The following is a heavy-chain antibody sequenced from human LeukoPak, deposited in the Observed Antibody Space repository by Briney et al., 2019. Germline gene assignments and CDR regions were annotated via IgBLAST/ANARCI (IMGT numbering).Heavy chain of an antibody. J-gene: IGHJ4*02. CDR1: GGSISSFY. V-gene: IGHV4-59*08. D-gene: IGHD6-19*01. CDR2: IYYGGNT. CDR3: ARSEWLGSFDY. Sequence: PSETPSLTCTVPGGSISSFYWSWIRQPPGKGLEWIGYIYYGGNTNYKPSLKSRLIISVDTSKNQFSLNLKSVTAADTAVYFCARSEWLGSFDYWGQGALVSVSS.